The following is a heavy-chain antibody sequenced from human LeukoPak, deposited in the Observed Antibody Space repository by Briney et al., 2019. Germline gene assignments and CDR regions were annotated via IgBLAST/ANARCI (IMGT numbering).Heavy chain of an antibody. CDR1: GGTFSSYA. J-gene: IGHJ3*02. Sequence: SVKVSCNASGGTFSSYAISWVRQPPGQGLEWMGGIIPIFGTANYSQKFQGRVTITTDESTSTAYMELSSLRSEDTAVYYCARVNRGYCSGGSCYLLPFDIWGQGTMVTVSS. D-gene: IGHD2-15*01. V-gene: IGHV1-69*05. CDR3: ARVNRGYCSGGSCYLLPFDI. CDR2: IIPIFGTA.